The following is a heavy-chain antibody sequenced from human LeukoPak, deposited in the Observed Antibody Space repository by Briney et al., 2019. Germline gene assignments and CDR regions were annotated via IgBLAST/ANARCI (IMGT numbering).Heavy chain of an antibody. J-gene: IGHJ4*02. Sequence: ASVKVSCKASGYAGTIYSIYWGRQGTGQGLEWMGWMNTNSGNTGYAQNFQGRVTMTRNTSISTAYMEVSNLRSEDTAVYSCARGRLDYWGQGTLVTVSS. CDR2: MNTNSGNT. CDR1: GYAGTIYS. CDR3: ARGRLDY. V-gene: IGHV1-8*01.